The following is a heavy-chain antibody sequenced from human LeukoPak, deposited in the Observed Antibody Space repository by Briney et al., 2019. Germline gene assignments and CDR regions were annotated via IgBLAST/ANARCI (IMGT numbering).Heavy chain of an antibody. CDR1: GFTFSSYA. V-gene: IGHV3-23*01. CDR3: AKGGYCSGGSCYSYFDY. Sequence: GGSLRLSCAASGFTFSSYAMSWVRQAPGKGLEWVSAISGSGGSTYYADSVKGRFTISRDNSKNTLYLQMNSLRAEDTAVYYCAKGGYCSGGSCYSYFDYWGQGTLVTVSS. D-gene: IGHD2-15*01. CDR2: ISGSGGST. J-gene: IGHJ4*02.